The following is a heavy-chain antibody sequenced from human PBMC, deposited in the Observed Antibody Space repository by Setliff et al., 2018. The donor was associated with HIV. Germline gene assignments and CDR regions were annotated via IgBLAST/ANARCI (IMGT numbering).Heavy chain of an antibody. V-gene: IGHV1-18*01. CDR3: ARVGSVVVVTAIDY. CDR1: GYTFTSYG. Sequence: ASVKVSCKASGYTFTSYGISWVQQAPGQGLEWMGWISAYNGNTNYAQKLQGRVTMTTDTSTSTAYMELRSLRSDDTAVYYCARVGSVVVVTAIDYWGQGTLVTVSS. D-gene: IGHD2-21*02. J-gene: IGHJ4*02. CDR2: ISAYNGNT.